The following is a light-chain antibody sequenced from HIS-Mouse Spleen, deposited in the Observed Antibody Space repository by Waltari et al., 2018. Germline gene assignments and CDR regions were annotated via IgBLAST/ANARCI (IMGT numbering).Light chain of an antibody. Sequence: QSALTQPASVSGSPGQSITISCTGTSSDVGGYNYVSWYQQHPGKAPKRMIYDVSKRPAGFSNRFSCSKSGNTASLTISGLQAEDEAEYYCSSYTSSSTLDFGGGTKLTVL. CDR1: SSDVGGYNY. V-gene: IGLV2-14*03. CDR3: SSYTSSSTLD. J-gene: IGLJ2*01. CDR2: DVS.